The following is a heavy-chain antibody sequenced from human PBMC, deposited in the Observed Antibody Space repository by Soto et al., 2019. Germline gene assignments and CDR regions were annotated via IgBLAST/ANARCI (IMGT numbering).Heavy chain of an antibody. Sequence: PGGPLRLSCAGSGFTFSAYTMNWVRQAPGKRLEWVASXXSXXSXXXXXDXXTGRFTIYRDNAKNSLYLQMTSLRAEDTAVYYCARDSSEYYYYGMDVWGQGTTGNASS. CDR3: ARDSSEYYYYGMDV. CDR1: GFTFSAYT. D-gene: IGHD3-22*01. CDR2: XXSXXSXX. V-gene: IGHV3-21*01. J-gene: IGHJ6*02.